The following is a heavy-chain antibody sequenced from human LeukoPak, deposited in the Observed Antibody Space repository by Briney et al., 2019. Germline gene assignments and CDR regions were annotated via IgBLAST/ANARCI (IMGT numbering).Heavy chain of an antibody. CDR2: INPNSGGT. CDR3: ARGSEDIVLMVYGPFDY. V-gene: IGHV1-2*02. D-gene: IGHD2-8*01. CDR1: GYTFTGYY. J-gene: IGHJ4*02. Sequence: ASVKVSCKASGYTFTGYYMHWVRQAPGQGLEWMGWINPNSGGTNYAQKFQGRATMTRDTSISTAYMELSRLRSDDTAVYYRARGSEDIVLMVYGPFDYWGQGTLVTVSS.